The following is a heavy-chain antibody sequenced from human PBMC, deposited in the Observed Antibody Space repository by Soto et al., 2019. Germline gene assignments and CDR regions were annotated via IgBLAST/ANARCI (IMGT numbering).Heavy chain of an antibody. CDR1: GYTFARYN. V-gene: IGHV1-46*01. Sequence: GASVKVSCKASGYTFARYNMHWVRQAPGQGLEWMGIFNPSDDSTIYAQNFQGRVTMTRDTSTSTVYMELSSLRSEDTAVYYCARGVYSGGSDPWGQGTLVTVS. D-gene: IGHD1-26*01. CDR2: FNPSDDST. J-gene: IGHJ5*02. CDR3: ARGVYSGGSDP.